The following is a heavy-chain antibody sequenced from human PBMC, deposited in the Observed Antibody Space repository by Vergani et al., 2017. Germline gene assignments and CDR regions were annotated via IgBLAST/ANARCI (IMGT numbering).Heavy chain of an antibody. CDR3: ARSRIYYGAGSPDY. Sequence: QVKLQESGPGLVKPSETLSLTCTVSGASVNSYYWSWIRQPPGKGLEWMGYVSFRGDTLYDPSVTGRMTISLNTSSNQFSLYLTSVTAADTAVYYFARSRIYYGAGSPDYCGQGTLVTVSS. J-gene: IGHJ4*02. CDR2: VSFRGDT. V-gene: IGHV4-59*02. CDR1: GASVNSYY. D-gene: IGHD3-10*01.